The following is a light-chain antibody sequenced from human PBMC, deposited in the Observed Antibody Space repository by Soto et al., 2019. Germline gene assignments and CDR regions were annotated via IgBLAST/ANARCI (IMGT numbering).Light chain of an antibody. Sequence: ENVLTQSPGTLSLSPGERATLSCRASQSVSSNYLAWYQQKPGQAPRLLVYGASSRATGIPDRFSGSGSGTDFTLTISRLEPEDFAVYYCQPYGSSRWTFGQGTKVDIK. V-gene: IGKV3-20*01. CDR1: QSVSSNY. J-gene: IGKJ1*01. CDR3: QPYGSSRWT. CDR2: GAS.